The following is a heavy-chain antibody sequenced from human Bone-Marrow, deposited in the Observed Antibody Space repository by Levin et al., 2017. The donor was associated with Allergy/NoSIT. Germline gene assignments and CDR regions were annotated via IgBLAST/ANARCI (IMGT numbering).Heavy chain of an antibody. V-gene: IGHV3-13*01. J-gene: IGHJ6*02. CDR2: ITSGGDT. D-gene: IGHD3-3*01. Sequence: GESLKISCAASGFTFSGYDMHWVRQTTGKGLEWISTITSGGDTYYPGSVKGRFTISRENAKNSLYLQMNTLRAGDTAVYHCARGGGIKWSFFGVATRPDHYYDGLDVWGQGTTVTVSS. CDR1: GFTFSGYD. CDR3: ARGGGIKWSFFGVATRPDHYYDGLDV.